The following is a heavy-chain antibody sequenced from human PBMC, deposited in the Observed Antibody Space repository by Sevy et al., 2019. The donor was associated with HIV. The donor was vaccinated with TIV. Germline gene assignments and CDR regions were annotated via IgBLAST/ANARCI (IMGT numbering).Heavy chain of an antibody. CDR3: ARGRGGWFSLFDD. V-gene: IGHV5-51*01. J-gene: IGHJ4*02. CDR1: GYTFSDYW. CDR2: SHPRTSDA. Sequence: GESLKISCRGSGYTFSDYWIAWVRQMPGKGLEMMGVSHPRTSDAKYSPSFEGQVSFSADSSIATAYLQWSRLKASDTDIYYCARGRGGWFSLFDDWGQGTLVTVSS. D-gene: IGHD6-19*01.